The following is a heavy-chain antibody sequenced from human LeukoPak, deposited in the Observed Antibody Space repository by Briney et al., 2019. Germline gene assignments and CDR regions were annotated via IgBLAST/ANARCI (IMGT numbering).Heavy chain of an antibody. CDR3: ARATVTTRSFDY. J-gene: IGHJ4*02. Sequence: SQTLSLTCAVSGGSISSGGYSWSWIRQPPGKGLEWIGYIYHSGSTYYNPSLKSRVTISVDRSKNQFSLKLSSVTAADTAVYYCARATVTTRSFDYWGQGTLVTVSS. D-gene: IGHD4-17*01. CDR1: GGSISSGGYS. CDR2: IYHSGST. V-gene: IGHV4-30-2*01.